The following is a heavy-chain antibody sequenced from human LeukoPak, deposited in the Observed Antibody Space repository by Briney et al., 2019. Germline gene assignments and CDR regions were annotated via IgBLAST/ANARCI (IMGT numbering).Heavy chain of an antibody. CDR2: IIPIFGTA. Sequence: SVKVSCKASGGTFISYAISWVRQAPGQGLEWMGGIIPIFGTANYAQKFQGRVTITADESTSTAYMEMSSLRSEDTAVYYCASEGNYGDYSRWFDPWGQGTLVTVSS. D-gene: IGHD4-17*01. V-gene: IGHV1-69*13. CDR1: GGTFISYA. CDR3: ASEGNYGDYSRWFDP. J-gene: IGHJ5*02.